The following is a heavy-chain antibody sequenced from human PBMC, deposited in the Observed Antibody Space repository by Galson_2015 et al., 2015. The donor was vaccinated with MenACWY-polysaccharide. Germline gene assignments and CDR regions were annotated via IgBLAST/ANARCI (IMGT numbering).Heavy chain of an antibody. J-gene: IGHJ4*02. D-gene: IGHD5-18*01. CDR2: MSNSGSG. CDR3: ARLPRGNIFGYFDY. V-gene: IGHV4-59*01. Sequence: SETLSLTCSVSGASISNDYWIWIRQPPGKGLEWIGYMSNSGSGNSNPSLKSRLTVSVDTSKNQFSLKLSSVTAADTAVYYCARLPRGNIFGYFDYRGQGTLVTVSS. CDR1: GASISNDY.